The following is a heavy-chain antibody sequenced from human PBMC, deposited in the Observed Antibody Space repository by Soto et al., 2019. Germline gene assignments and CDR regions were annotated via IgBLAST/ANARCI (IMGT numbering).Heavy chain of an antibody. Sequence: QVQLVQSGAEVKKPGSSVKVSCKASGGTFSSYAISWVRQAPGQGLEWMGGIFPIFGTANYAQKFQGRVTITADESTSTAYMELSSLRSEDTAVYYCARFTLYSYGPSGWFDPWGQGTLVTVSS. CDR2: IFPIFGTA. J-gene: IGHJ5*02. D-gene: IGHD5-18*01. CDR1: GGTFSSYA. CDR3: ARFTLYSYGPSGWFDP. V-gene: IGHV1-69*01.